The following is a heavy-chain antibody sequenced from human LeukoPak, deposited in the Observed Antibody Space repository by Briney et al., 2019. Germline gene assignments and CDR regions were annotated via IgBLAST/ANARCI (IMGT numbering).Heavy chain of an antibody. D-gene: IGHD1-26*01. CDR1: GGSISGGGYY. V-gene: IGHV4-30-2*01. CDR3: ARANSGSPTNWFDP. Sequence: SETLSLTCTVSGGSISGGGYYWSWIRQPPGKGLEWIGYIYHSGSTYYNPSLKSRVTISVDRSKNQFSLKLSSVTAADTAVYYCARANSGSPTNWFDPWGQGTLVTVSS. J-gene: IGHJ5*02. CDR2: IYHSGST.